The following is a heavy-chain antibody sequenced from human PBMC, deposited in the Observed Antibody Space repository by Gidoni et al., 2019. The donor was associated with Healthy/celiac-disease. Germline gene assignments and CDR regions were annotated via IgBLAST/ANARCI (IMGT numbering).Heavy chain of an antibody. D-gene: IGHD2-8*01. CDR3: ASTSPLVYAKRGHYYYGMDV. Sequence: QVQLQESGPGLVKPSQTLSLTCTVSGGSISSGGYYWSWIRQPPGKGLEWIGYIYYSGSTYYNPSLKSRVTISVDTSKNQFSLKLSSVTAADTAVYYCASTSPLVYAKRGHYYYGMDVWGQGTTVTVSS. V-gene: IGHV4-31*03. CDR1: GGSISSGGYY. J-gene: IGHJ6*02. CDR2: IYYSGST.